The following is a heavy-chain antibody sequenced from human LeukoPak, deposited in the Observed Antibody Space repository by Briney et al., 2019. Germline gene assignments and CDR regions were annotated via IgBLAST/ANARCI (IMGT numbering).Heavy chain of an antibody. D-gene: IGHD6-13*01. Sequence: SETLSLTCTVSGGSISSYYWSWIRQPPGKGLEWIGYIHYSGSTNYNPSLKSRVTISVDTSKNQFSLILSSVTTADTAVYYCAREVVAAAGTVDYWGQGTLVTVSS. V-gene: IGHV4-59*01. CDR3: AREVVAAAGTVDY. CDR2: IHYSGST. J-gene: IGHJ4*02. CDR1: GGSISSYY.